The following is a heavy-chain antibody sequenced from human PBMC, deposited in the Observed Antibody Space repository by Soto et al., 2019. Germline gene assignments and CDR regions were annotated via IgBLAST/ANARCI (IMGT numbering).Heavy chain of an antibody. CDR1: GYTFTSYA. J-gene: IGHJ4*02. CDR3: ARDLGVGAASDY. Sequence: QVQHVQSGAEVKKPGASVKVSCKASGYTFTSYAMHWVRQAPGQRLEWMGWINAGNGNTKYSQKFQGRVTITRDTSASTAYMELSSLRSEDTAVYYCARDLGVGAASDYWGQGTLVTVSS. D-gene: IGHD1-26*01. CDR2: INAGNGNT. V-gene: IGHV1-3*01.